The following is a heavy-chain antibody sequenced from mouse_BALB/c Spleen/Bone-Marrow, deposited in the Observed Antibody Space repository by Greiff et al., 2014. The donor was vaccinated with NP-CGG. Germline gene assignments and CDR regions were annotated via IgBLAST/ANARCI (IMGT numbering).Heavy chain of an antibody. CDR2: IDPANGYT. Sequence: VQLQQPGAELVKPGASVKLSCTASGFNIKDTYMHWVKQRPEQGLEWIGRIDPANGYTNYAPKFQGKATITADTSSNTAYLQLSSLTPEDTAVYYCASKKNYYAMDYWGQGTSVTVSS. CDR3: ASKKNYYAMDY. V-gene: IGHV14-3*02. J-gene: IGHJ4*01. CDR1: GFNIKDTY.